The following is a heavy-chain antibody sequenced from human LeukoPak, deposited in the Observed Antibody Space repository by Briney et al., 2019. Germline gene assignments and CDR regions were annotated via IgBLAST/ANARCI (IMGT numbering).Heavy chain of an antibody. J-gene: IGHJ4*02. CDR3: ARDSAGLLGYFDWLAHGNFDY. Sequence: GASVKVSCKASGYTFTGYYMHWVRQAPGQGLEWMGWINPNSGGTNYAQKFQGWVTMTRDTSISTAYMELSRLRSDDTAVCYCARDSAGLLGYFDWLAHGNFDYWGQGTLVTVSS. D-gene: IGHD3-9*01. CDR2: INPNSGGT. CDR1: GYTFTGYY. V-gene: IGHV1-2*04.